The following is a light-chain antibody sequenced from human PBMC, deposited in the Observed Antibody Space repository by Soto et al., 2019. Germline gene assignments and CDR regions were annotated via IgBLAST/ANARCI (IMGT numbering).Light chain of an antibody. CDR1: QSVSSSY. V-gene: IGKV3-20*01. J-gene: IGKJ1*01. CDR3: QQYGSSRWT. CDR2: GAS. Sequence: EIELTQSPGTLSLSPGERATLSCRASQSVSSSYLAWYQQKPSQAPRLLIYGASSRATGIPDRFSGSGSGTDFTLTISRLEPEDFAVYYCQQYGSSRWTFGQGTKVEIK.